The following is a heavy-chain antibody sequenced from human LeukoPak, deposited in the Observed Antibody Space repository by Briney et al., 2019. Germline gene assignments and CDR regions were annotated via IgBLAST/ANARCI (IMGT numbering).Heavy chain of an antibody. CDR3: AKIGSYYFDY. CDR2: ITGSGGLT. J-gene: IGHJ4*02. Sequence: GGSLRLSCAASGFTFSSSAISWVRQAPGKGPEWVSTITGSGGLTYYADSVKGRFTFSRDNSKNTLYLQMNSLRAEDTAIYYCAKIGSYYFDYWGQGTLVTVSS. CDR1: GFTFSSSA. D-gene: IGHD3-10*01. V-gene: IGHV3-23*01.